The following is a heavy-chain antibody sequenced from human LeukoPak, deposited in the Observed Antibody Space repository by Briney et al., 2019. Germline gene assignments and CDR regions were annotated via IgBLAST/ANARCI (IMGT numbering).Heavy chain of an antibody. CDR1: GYTFTSYY. D-gene: IGHD2-2*01. V-gene: IGHV1-46*01. CDR3: ARDHDPNRGEPAAISLRGDY. Sequence: GASVKVSCKASGYTFTSYYMHWVRQAPGQGLEWMGIINPSGGSTSFAQKFQGRVTMTRDTSTSTVYMGLSSLRSEDTAVYYCARDHDPNRGEPAAISLRGDYWGQGTLVTVSS. J-gene: IGHJ4*02. CDR2: INPSGGST.